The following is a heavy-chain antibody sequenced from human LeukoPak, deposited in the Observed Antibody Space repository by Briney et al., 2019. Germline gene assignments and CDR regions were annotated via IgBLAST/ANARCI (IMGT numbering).Heavy chain of an antibody. CDR1: GGSISSGGYY. CDR3: ARVYGANPPDA. V-gene: IGHV4-31*03. D-gene: IGHD4-17*01. CDR2: VYYSGKT. Sequence: SETLSLTCTVSGGSISSGGYYWSWIRQHPGKGLEWIGCVYYSGKTYDSPSLKSRVTISVDTSKNQFSLKLSSVTAADTAVYYCARVYGANPPDAWGQGTLVTVSS. J-gene: IGHJ5*02.